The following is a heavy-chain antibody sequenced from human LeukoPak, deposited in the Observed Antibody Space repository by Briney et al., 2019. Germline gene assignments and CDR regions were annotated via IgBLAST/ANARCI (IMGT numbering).Heavy chain of an antibody. D-gene: IGHD2-2*01. CDR2: IKSKTDGGTT. Sequence: GGSLRLSCAASGFTFSNAWMSWVRQAPGKGLEWVGRIKSKTDGGTTDYAAPVKGRFTISRDDSKNTLYLQMNSLKTEDTAVYYCTTGIVVVPAPYYYGMDVWGQGTTVTVSS. J-gene: IGHJ6*02. V-gene: IGHV3-15*01. CDR3: TTGIVVVPAPYYYGMDV. CDR1: GFTFSNAW.